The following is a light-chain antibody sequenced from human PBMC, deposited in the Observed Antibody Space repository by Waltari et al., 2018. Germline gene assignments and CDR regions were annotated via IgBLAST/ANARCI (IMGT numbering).Light chain of an antibody. CDR1: QSISSY. J-gene: IGKJ3*01. V-gene: IGKV3-11*01. CDR2: DAS. CDR3: QQRSKSFT. Sequence: IVLKQSPATLSLSPGDRATLPWRAGQSISSYLAWSQQKPGQAPRLRIYDASTRATGIPARFSGSGSVTDFTLTISSLEPEDFAIYYCQQRSKSFTFGPGTKVDMK.